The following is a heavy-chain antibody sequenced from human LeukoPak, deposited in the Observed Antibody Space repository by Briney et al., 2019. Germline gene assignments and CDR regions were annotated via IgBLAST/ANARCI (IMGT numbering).Heavy chain of an antibody. J-gene: IGHJ4*02. V-gene: IGHV4-59*01. CDR3: ARESEAMAGLGFDY. CDR2: IYYSGSI. Sequence: SETLSLTCTVSGGSISNYYWSWIRQPPGKGLEWIGYIYYSGSINYNPSLNNRVTISVDTSKNQFSLRLSSVTAADTAVYYCARESEAMAGLGFDYWGQGTLVTVSS. CDR1: GGSISNYY. D-gene: IGHD6-19*01.